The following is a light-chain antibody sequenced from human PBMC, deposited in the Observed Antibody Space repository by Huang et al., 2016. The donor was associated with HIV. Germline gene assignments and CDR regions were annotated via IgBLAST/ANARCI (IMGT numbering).Light chain of an antibody. CDR1: QSVTKD. V-gene: IGKV1-39*01. J-gene: IGKJ3*01. CDR2: GAS. CDR3: QQSSSPPPT. Sequence: DIQMTQSPSSLSASVGDSVTITCRATQSVTKDLNWYQQKPGKAPKLLIYGASSLQTGVPSRFSGSGSGTDFTLTISSLQPEDFATYYCQQSSSPPPTFGPGTKVDIK.